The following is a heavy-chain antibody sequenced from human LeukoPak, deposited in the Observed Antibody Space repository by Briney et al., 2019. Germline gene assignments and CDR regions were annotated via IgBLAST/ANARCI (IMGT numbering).Heavy chain of an antibody. Sequence: PSETLSLTCIVSGGSISSSRDYWAWIRQPPGKGLEWIANIYYSGSTYYSPSLKSRVIISVDTSKNQFSLKLSSVTAADTAVYFCARRAYSAAYWKHFDYWGQGTLVTVSS. CDR3: ARRAYSAAYWKHFDY. V-gene: IGHV4-39*01. D-gene: IGHD1-1*01. J-gene: IGHJ4*02. CDR2: IYYSGST. CDR1: GGSISSSRDY.